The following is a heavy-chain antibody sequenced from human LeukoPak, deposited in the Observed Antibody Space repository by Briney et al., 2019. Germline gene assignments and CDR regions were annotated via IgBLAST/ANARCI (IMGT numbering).Heavy chain of an antibody. CDR1: GFTFSSYE. D-gene: IGHD3-9*01. Sequence: GGPLRLSCAASGFTFSSYEMNWVRQAPGKGLEWVSAITGSGGNTYYADSVKGRFTISRDNSKNTVSLQMNSLRAEDTAVYYCAKWGDYDVLTGYYVSDYWGQGTLVTVSS. V-gene: IGHV3-23*01. CDR3: AKWGDYDVLTGYYVSDY. J-gene: IGHJ4*02. CDR2: ITGSGGNT.